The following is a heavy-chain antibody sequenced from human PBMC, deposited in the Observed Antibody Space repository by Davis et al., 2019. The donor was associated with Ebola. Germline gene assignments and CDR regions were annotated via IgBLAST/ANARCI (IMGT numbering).Heavy chain of an antibody. V-gene: IGHV1-69*13. Sequence: SVKVSCKASGGTFSSYAISWVRQAPGQGLEWMGGIIPIFGTANYAQKFQGRVTITADESTSTAYMELSSLRSEDTAVYYCARCQWGTTSDIVVVPAAPERYYYYYMDVWGKGTTVTVSS. CDR2: IIPIFGTA. CDR1: GGTFSSYA. D-gene: IGHD2-2*01. CDR3: ARCQWGTTSDIVVVPAAPERYYYYYMDV. J-gene: IGHJ6*03.